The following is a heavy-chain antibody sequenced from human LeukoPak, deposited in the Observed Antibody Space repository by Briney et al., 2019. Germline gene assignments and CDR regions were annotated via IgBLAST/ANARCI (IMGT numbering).Heavy chain of an antibody. CDR1: GFTFSSYW. J-gene: IGHJ4*02. CDR2: INSDGSST. CDR3: ARDRGVETGWLQFRTFEDY. D-gene: IGHD5-24*01. Sequence: PGGSLRLSCAASGFTFSSYWMHWVRQAPGKGLVWVSRINSDGSSTSYADSVKGRFTISRDNAKNTLYLQMNSLRAEDTAVYYYARDRGVETGWLQFRTFEDYWGQGTLVTVSS. V-gene: IGHV3-74*01.